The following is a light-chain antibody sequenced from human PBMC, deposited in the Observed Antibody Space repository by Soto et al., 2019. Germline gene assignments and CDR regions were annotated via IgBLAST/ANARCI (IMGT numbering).Light chain of an antibody. CDR1: SSDVGAYDA. J-gene: IGLJ1*01. CDR2: RGT. Sequence: QSVLAQPASVSGSPGQSITISCTGTSSDVGAYDAVSWYQQHPGKAPQVIIYRGTKRPSGVSTRFSGSVSGNTASLTVSGLQAEDEAEYFCTSYAGNNNFVFGTGTKVTVL. V-gene: IGLV2-23*01. CDR3: TSYAGNNNFV.